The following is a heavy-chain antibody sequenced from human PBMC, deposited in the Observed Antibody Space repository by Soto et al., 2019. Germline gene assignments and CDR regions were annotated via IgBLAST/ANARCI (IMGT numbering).Heavy chain of an antibody. Sequence: PSQTLSLTCAIPGHRVSSNSVAWKWIRQSPSSGLEWLGRTYYRSKWFNDYAESVKSRITINPDTSKNQFSLQLNSVTPEDTAVYYCARREHTKNYCDYWGQGILVTVSS. CDR3: ARREHTKNYCDY. V-gene: IGHV6-1*01. D-gene: IGHD2-8*01. CDR2: TYYRSKWFN. CDR1: GHRVSSNSVA. J-gene: IGHJ4*02.